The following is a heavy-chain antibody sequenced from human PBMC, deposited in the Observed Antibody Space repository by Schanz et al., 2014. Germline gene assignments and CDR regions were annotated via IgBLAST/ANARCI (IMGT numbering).Heavy chain of an antibody. J-gene: IGHJ6*03. D-gene: IGHD2-21*02. CDR1: GITLSGYG. V-gene: IGHV3-21*01. CDR3: ARPSDSSWYMDV. CDR2: ISSSSSYI. Sequence: VQLVESGGGVVQPGRSLRLSCAASGITLSGYGLHWVRQAPGKGLEWVSSISSSSSYISYADSVKGRFTISRDNAKNSLYLQMNSLRAEDTAVYYCARPSDSSWYMDVWGKGTTVTVSS.